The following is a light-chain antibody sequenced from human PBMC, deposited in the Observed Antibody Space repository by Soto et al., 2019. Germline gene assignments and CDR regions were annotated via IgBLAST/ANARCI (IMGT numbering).Light chain of an antibody. CDR3: LQHNTYRWT. V-gene: IGKV1-17*01. CDR2: AAS. Sequence: DIQMTQSPSSLSASVGDRVTITCRASQDIRRDLGWYQQKPGKAPKRLIYAASSLQSGVPSRFSGSGSGTEFTLTISSLQPEDFATYYCLQHNTYRWTFGQGTKVEIK. J-gene: IGKJ1*01. CDR1: QDIRRD.